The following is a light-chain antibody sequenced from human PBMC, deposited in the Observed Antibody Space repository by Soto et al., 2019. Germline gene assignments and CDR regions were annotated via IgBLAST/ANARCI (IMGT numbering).Light chain of an antibody. V-gene: IGLV2-14*01. CDR2: DVG. CDR3: PSYRTVSTYV. CDR1: SSDIGGYNF. J-gene: IGLJ1*01. Sequence: QSALTQPASVSGSPGQSITIACTGTSSDIGGYNFVSWYQQHPGKAPKLLIYDVGNRPSGVSNRFSGSKSGNTASLTISGLQDEDEAHYYCPSYRTVSTYVFGTGTKLTVL.